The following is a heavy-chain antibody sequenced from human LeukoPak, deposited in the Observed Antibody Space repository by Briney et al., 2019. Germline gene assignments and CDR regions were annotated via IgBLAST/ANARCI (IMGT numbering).Heavy chain of an antibody. CDR1: GFTFSSYG. D-gene: IGHD2-15*01. CDR3: ARPHCSGGSCYWGGDAFDI. CDR2: IRYDGSNK. V-gene: IGHV3-30*02. J-gene: IGHJ3*02. Sequence: GGSLRLSCAASGFTFSSYGMHWVRQAPGKGLEWVAFIRYDGSNKYYADSVKGRFTISRDNSKNTLYLQMNSLRAEDTAVYYCARPHCSGGSCYWGGDAFDIWGQGTMVTVSS.